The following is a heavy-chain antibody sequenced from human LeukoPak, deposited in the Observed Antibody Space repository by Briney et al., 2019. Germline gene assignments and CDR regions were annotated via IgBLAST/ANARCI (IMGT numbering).Heavy chain of an antibody. CDR3: AKARDSSGYHYYFDY. CDR2: IRYDGSNT. J-gene: IGHJ4*02. V-gene: IGHV3-30*02. CDR1: GFTFNNYG. D-gene: IGHD3-22*01. Sequence: HPGGSLRLSCAASGFTFNNYGMHWVRQAPGKGLEWLAFIRYDGSNTYYADSVKGRFTISRDNSKNTLYLQMNSLRAEDTAVYYCAKARDSSGYHYYFDYWGQGTLVTVSS.